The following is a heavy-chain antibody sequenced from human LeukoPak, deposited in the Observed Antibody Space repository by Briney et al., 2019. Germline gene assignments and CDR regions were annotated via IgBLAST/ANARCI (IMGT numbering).Heavy chain of an antibody. CDR1: GGSFSGYY. J-gene: IGHJ4*02. CDR2: INHSGST. V-gene: IGHV4-34*01. Sequence: PSETLSLTCAVYGGSFSGYYWSWIRQPPGKGLEWIGEINHSGSTNYNPSLKSRVTISVDTSKNQFSLKLSSVTAADTAVYYCARARQLPIKNQYYFDYWGQGTLVTVSS. D-gene: IGHD1-14*01. CDR3: ARARQLPIKNQYYFDY.